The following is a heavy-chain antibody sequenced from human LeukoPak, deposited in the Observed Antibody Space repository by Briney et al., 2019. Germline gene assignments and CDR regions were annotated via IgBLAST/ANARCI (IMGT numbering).Heavy chain of an antibody. D-gene: IGHD4-11*01. CDR2: INHSGST. CDR3: ARGGVYRNWFDP. J-gene: IGHJ5*02. V-gene: IGHV4-34*01. Sequence: PSETLSLTCVVYGGSFSGYYWSWIRQPPGKGLEWIGEINHSGSTNYNPSLKSRVTISVDTSKNQFSVKLSSVTAADTAVYYCARGGVYRNWFDPWGQGTLVTVSS. CDR1: GGSFSGYY.